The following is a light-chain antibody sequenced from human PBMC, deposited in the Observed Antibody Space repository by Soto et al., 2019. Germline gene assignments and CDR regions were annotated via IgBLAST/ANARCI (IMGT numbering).Light chain of an antibody. CDR3: MPSTHWPPT. J-gene: IGKJ4*01. CDR2: RVA. V-gene: IGKV2-30*01. Sequence: DVVMTQSPLSLPVTLGQSASISCRSNQSLIYTDGDTYLNWFLQRPGQSPRRLISRVANRDSGVPDRFSGTRSVTDFSIKISSVEVDDLGVYYYMPSTHWPPTFCGGTKVDIK. CDR1: QSLIYTDGDTY.